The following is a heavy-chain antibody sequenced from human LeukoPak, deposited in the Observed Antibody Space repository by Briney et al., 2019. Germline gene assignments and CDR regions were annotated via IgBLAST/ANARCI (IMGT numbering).Heavy chain of an antibody. V-gene: IGHV3-74*01. CDR3: ARAGPPAFDP. CDR2: INSDGSTT. J-gene: IGHJ5*02. CDR1: GFTFSSYW. Sequence: GGSLRLSCAASGFTFSSYWMHWVRQAPGKGLVWVSRINSDGSTTTYADSVRGRFTISRDNARNTLYLQMNSLRAEDTAVYYCARAGPPAFDPWGQGTLVTVSS.